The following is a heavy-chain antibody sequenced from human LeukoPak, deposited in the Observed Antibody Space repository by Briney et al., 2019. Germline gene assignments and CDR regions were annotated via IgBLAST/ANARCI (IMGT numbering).Heavy chain of an antibody. CDR2: ISGSGGST. V-gene: IGHV3-23*01. CDR3: TKGTIWLPFDY. CDR1: GFTFSNYA. J-gene: IGHJ4*02. D-gene: IGHD5-18*01. Sequence: GGSLRLSCAASGFTFSNYAMSWARQAPGKGLEWVSAISGSGGSTYYADSVKGRFTISRDDSKNTLYLQMNSLRAEDTAVYYCTKGTIWLPFDYWGQGTLVTVSS.